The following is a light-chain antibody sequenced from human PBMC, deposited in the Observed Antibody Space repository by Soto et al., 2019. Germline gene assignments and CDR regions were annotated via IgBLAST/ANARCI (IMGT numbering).Light chain of an antibody. V-gene: IGKV1-39*01. CDR3: QHTYSIPHT. Sequence: DIQMTQSPSALSASVGDRVTITCRANQNIRRYLNWYQQKPGKAPNLLIYAASNLQSGVPSRFSGTGSGADFTVTISSLQPEDVGTYYCQHTYSIPHTFGQGTKLEIK. CDR1: QNIRRY. J-gene: IGKJ2*01. CDR2: AAS.